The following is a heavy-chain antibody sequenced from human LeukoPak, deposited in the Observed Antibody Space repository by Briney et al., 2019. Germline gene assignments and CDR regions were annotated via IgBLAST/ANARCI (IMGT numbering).Heavy chain of an antibody. Sequence: SETLSLTCAVSGGSISGGGYSWSWIRQPPGKGLEWIGYIYHSGSTYYNPSLKSRVTISVDRSKNQFSLKLSSVTAADTAVYYCARADYGSGSYGLDYWGQGTLVTVSS. D-gene: IGHD3-10*01. J-gene: IGHJ4*02. V-gene: IGHV4-30-2*01. CDR1: GGSISGGGYS. CDR2: IYHSGST. CDR3: ARADYGSGSYGLDY.